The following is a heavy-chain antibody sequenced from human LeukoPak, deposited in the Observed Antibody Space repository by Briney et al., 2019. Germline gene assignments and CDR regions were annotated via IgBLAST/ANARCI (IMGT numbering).Heavy chain of an antibody. Sequence: GGSLRLSCAASGFTFSSFGMHWVRQAPGKGLEWVSSISSSSDHIAYADSVKGRFTISRDNAKNALYLQVNSLRAEDTAVYYCARGVVPAAFDYWGQGTLVTVSS. J-gene: IGHJ4*02. CDR2: ISSSSDHI. V-gene: IGHV3-21*01. CDR1: GFTFSSFG. D-gene: IGHD2-2*01. CDR3: ARGVVPAAFDY.